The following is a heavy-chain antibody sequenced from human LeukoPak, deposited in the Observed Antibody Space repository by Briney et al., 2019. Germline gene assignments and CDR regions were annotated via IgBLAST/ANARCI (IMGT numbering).Heavy chain of an antibody. J-gene: IGHJ6*02. Sequence: ASVKVSCKASGYTFTSYGISWVRQAPGQGLAWMGWISAYNGNTNYAQKLQGRVTMTTDTSTSTAYMELRSLRSDDTAVYYCARRYRYCSSTSCYTGPGYYYYGMDVWGQGTTVTVSS. D-gene: IGHD2-2*02. CDR2: ISAYNGNT. V-gene: IGHV1-18*01. CDR1: GYTFTSYG. CDR3: ARRYRYCSSTSCYTGPGYYYYGMDV.